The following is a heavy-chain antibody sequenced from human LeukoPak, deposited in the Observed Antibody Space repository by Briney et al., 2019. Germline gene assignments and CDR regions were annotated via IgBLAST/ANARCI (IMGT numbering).Heavy chain of an antibody. CDR2: IWYDGSNK. CDR1: GFTFSSYC. D-gene: IGHD6-6*01. CDR3: ARDRKMRSSSSVAFDI. V-gene: IGHV3-33*01. Sequence: PGGSLRPSCAVSGFTFSSYCMHWVRQAPGKGLEWVAVIWYDGSNKYYADSVKGRFTISRDNSKNTLYLQMNSLRAEDTAVYYCARDRKMRSSSSVAFDIWGQETMVTVSS. J-gene: IGHJ3*02.